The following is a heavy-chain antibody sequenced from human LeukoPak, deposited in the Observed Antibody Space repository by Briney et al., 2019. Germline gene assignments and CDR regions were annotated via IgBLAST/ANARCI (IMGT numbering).Heavy chain of an antibody. J-gene: IGHJ4*02. CDR2: ISGSGGST. Sequence: GGSLRLSCAASGFTFSSYAMSWVRQAPGKGLEWVSAISGSGGSTYYADSVKGRFTISRDNSKNTLYLQMNSLRAEDTAVYYCAKGDIVLVVHAPLEYWGQGTLVTVSS. D-gene: IGHD2-8*01. V-gene: IGHV3-23*01. CDR3: AKGDIVLVVHAPLEY. CDR1: GFTFSSYA.